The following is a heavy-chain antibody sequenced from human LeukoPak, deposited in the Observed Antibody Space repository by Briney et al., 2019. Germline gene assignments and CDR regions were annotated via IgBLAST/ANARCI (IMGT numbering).Heavy chain of an antibody. CDR2: IYYSGST. CDR3: ASPLGGVAVAGTASDY. CDR1: GGSISSSSYY. Sequence: SETLSLTCTVSGGSISSSSYYWGWIRQPPGKGLEWIGSIYYSGSTCYNPSLKSRVTISVDTSKNQFSLKLSSVTAADTAVYYCASPLGGVAVAGTASDYWGQGTLVTVSS. J-gene: IGHJ4*02. D-gene: IGHD6-19*01. V-gene: IGHV4-39*01.